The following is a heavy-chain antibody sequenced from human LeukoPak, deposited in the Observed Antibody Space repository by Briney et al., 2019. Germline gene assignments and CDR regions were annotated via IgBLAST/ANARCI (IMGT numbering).Heavy chain of an antibody. Sequence: SETLSLTCTVSGGSISSYYWSWIRQPAGKGLEWIGRIYISGSTNYNPSLKSRVTMSVDTSKNQFSLKLSSVTAADTAVYYCARSYGSGHYYYKDVWGKGTTVTISS. CDR3: ARSYGSGHYYYKDV. CDR2: IYISGST. D-gene: IGHD3-10*01. J-gene: IGHJ6*03. CDR1: GGSISSYY. V-gene: IGHV4-4*07.